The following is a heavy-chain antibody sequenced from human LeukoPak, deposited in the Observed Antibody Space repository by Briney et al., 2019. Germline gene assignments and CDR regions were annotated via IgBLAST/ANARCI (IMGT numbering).Heavy chain of an antibody. CDR2: ISGSGGGT. V-gene: IGHV3-23*01. Sequence: GGSLRPSCAVSGITLSNYGMSWLRQAPGKGLEWVAGISGSGGGTFYADSVKGRFTVSRDNPKNTLYLQMNSLRAEDTAVYFCAKRGVVIRVILVGFHKEAYYFDSWGQGALVTVSS. D-gene: IGHD3-22*01. CDR3: AKRGVVIRVILVGFHKEAYYFDS. CDR1: GITLSNYG. J-gene: IGHJ4*02.